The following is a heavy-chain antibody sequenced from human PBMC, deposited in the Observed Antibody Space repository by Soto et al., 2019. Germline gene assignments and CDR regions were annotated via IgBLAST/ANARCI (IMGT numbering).Heavy chain of an antibody. CDR3: ATRAGRYDFWSGQNSPKYYYYGMDV. Sequence: GGSLRLSCAASGFTFSSYAMSWVRQAPGKGLEWVSAISGSGGSTYYADSVKGRFTISRDNSKNTLYLQMNSLRAEDTAVYYCATRAGRYDFWSGQNSPKYYYYGMDVWGQGTTVTVSS. D-gene: IGHD3-3*01. CDR2: ISGSGGST. J-gene: IGHJ6*02. CDR1: GFTFSSYA. V-gene: IGHV3-23*01.